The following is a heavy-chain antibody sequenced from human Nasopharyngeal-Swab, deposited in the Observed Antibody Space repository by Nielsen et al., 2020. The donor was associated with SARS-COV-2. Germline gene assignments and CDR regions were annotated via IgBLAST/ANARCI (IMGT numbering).Heavy chain of an antibody. CDR3: SRWEGGAYFDY. D-gene: IGHD1-26*01. V-gene: IGHV3-72*01. J-gene: IGHJ4*02. CDR2: TRERGNTYAT. Sequence: VRQAPGKGLEWVGRTRERGNTYATEYAASVKGRFTISRVDSRNSLYLHMSGLTTEDTAVYYCSRWEGGAYFDYWGQGTLVTVSS.